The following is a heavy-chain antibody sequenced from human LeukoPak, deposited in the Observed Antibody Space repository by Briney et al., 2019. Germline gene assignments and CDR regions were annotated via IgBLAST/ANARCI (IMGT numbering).Heavy chain of an antibody. V-gene: IGHV3-23*01. D-gene: IGHD1-26*01. Sequence: GGSLGLSCEASGFTFSSYAMSWVRQAPGKGLEWVSAISGSGGSTYYADSVKGRFTISRDNSKNTLYLQMNSLRAEDTAVYYCANGIVGATTGMIFDYWGQGTLVTVSS. J-gene: IGHJ4*02. CDR3: ANGIVGATTGMIFDY. CDR1: GFTFSSYA. CDR2: ISGSGGST.